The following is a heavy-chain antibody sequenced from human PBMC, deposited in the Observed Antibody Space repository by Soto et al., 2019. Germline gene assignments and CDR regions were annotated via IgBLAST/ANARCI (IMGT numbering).Heavy chain of an antibody. CDR3: ARVTGN. J-gene: IGHJ4*02. CDR1: GFTFSSYA. Sequence: GSLRLSCAASGFTFSSYAMHWVRQAPGKGLEWVAVISYDGSNKYYADSVKGRFTISRDNSKNTLYLQMNSLRAEDTAVYYCARVTGNWGQGTLVTVSS. V-gene: IGHV3-30-3*01. CDR2: ISYDGSNK.